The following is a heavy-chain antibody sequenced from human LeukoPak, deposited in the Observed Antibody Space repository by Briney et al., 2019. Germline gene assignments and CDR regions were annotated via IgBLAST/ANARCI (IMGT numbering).Heavy chain of an antibody. Sequence: PSETLSLTCSVSGGSISSSSYFWGWIRQPPGKGLEWIGSIYYSGNTYYNPSLKSRVTMSVGTSKNQFSLKLSSVTAADTAVYYCARVPGNYYYYYMDVWGKGTTVTVSS. CDR2: IYYSGNT. V-gene: IGHV4-39*07. CDR3: ARVPGNYYYYYMDV. J-gene: IGHJ6*03. CDR1: GGSISSSSYF.